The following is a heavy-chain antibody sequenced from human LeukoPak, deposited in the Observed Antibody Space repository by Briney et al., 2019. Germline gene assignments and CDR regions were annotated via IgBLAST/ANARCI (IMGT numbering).Heavy chain of an antibody. J-gene: IGHJ4*02. D-gene: IGHD3-9*01. CDR3: ASSDILTGYAPFDY. CDR1: GGAISSDS. Sequence: SGTLSLTCTVSGGAISSDSWSWIRQPPRKGLEWIGDIYCSASTNYNPSLKSRVTISVDTSKNQFSLKLSSVTAADTAVYYCASSDILTGYAPFDYWGQGTLVTVSS. V-gene: IGHV4-59*01. CDR2: IYCSAST.